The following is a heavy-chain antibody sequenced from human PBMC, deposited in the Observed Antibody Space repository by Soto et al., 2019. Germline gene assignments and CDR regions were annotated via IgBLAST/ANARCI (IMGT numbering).Heavy chain of an antibody. CDR3: AAGVAATLSYYFDY. D-gene: IGHD2-15*01. CDR2: IYYSGST. CDR1: GGSISSYY. V-gene: IGHV4-59*01. J-gene: IGHJ4*02. Sequence: SETLSLTCTVSGGSISSYYWSWIRQPPGKGLEWIGYIYYSGSTNYNPSLKSRVTISVDTSKNQFSLKLSSVTAADTAVYYCAAGVAATLSYYFDYWGQGTLVTVSS.